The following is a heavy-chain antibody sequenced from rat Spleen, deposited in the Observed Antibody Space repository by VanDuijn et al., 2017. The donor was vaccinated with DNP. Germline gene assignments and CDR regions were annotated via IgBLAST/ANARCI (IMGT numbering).Heavy chain of an antibody. Sequence: EVQLVETGGGLVQPGRSLKLSCVASGFTFSSYWMFWIRLAPGKALEWIASINTGGGTTYYPDSVKGRFTISRDNAENTVYLQMNSLRSEDTATYYCANEGYWGQGVMVTVSS. J-gene: IGHJ2*01. CDR3: ANEGY. CDR1: GFTFSSYW. CDR2: INTGGGTT. V-gene: IGHV5-58*01.